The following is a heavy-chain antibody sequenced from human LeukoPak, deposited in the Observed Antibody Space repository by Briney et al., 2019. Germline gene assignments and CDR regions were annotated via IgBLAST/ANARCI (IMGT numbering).Heavy chain of an antibody. D-gene: IGHD1-26*01. J-gene: IGHJ4*02. V-gene: IGHV5-51*01. CDR2: IYPGDSDT. Sequence: GEXXKISFKGSGYSFTSYWIGWVRQMPGKGLEWMGIIYPGDSDTRYSPSFQGQVTISADKSISTAYLQWSSLKASDTAMYYCAIASELAECFDYWGQGTLVTVSS. CDR3: AIASELAECFDY. CDR1: GYSFTSYW.